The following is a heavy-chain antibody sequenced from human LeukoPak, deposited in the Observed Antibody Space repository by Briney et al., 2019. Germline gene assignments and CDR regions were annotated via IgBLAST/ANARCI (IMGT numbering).Heavy chain of an antibody. J-gene: IGHJ4*02. CDR2: ISGSGGST. Sequence: GGSLRLSCAASGFTFSSYAMSWVRQAPGKGLEWVSAISGSGGSTYYADSVKGRFTISRDNVNNMLYLQMNSLRAEDTAVYYCARGGGNTYSDFDYWGQGTLVTVSS. CDR3: ARGGGNTYSDFDY. D-gene: IGHD2-21*02. CDR1: GFTFSSYA. V-gene: IGHV3-23*01.